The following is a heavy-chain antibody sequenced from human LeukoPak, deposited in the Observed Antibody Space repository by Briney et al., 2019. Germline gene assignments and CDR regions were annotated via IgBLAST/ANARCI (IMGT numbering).Heavy chain of an antibody. D-gene: IGHD2-2*01. CDR3: ARVRDLIVVVPAADFDY. CDR2: ISAYNGNT. Sequence: ASVKVSCKASGYTFTSYGISWVRQAPGQGLEGRGWISAYNGNTNYAQKLQGRVTMTTDTSTSTAYMELRSLRSDDTAVYYCARVRDLIVVVPAADFDYWGQGTLVTVSS. J-gene: IGHJ4*02. CDR1: GYTFTSYG. V-gene: IGHV1-18*01.